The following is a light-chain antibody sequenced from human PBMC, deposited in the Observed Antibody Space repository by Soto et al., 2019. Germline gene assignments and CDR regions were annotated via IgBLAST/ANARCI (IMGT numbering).Light chain of an antibody. J-gene: IGKJ1*01. Sequence: DIQMTQSPSTLSASVGDRVTITCRASQSVSTWLAWFQQKPGQAPKLLIYKASNIETGVPPRFSGSGSGTEFTLTISSLQPDDFAAYYCQQHNTLSWTFGQGTKVEIK. CDR2: KAS. V-gene: IGKV1-5*03. CDR1: QSVSTW. CDR3: QQHNTLSWT.